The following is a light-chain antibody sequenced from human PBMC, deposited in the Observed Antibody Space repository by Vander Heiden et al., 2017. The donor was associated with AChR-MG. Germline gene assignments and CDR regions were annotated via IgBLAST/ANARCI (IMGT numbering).Light chain of an antibody. J-gene: IGLJ2*01. CDR1: TLPKQY. V-gene: IGLV3-25*03. CDR3: QSADTSGVI. CDR2: KDT. Sequence: SSELPQPRSMSVSPGQTASITCSGKTLPKQYAYWYQQKPGQAPVLVIYKDTERASGISERFSGSSSGSTVTLTITGVQAEDEADYYCQSADTSGVIFGGGTTLTVL.